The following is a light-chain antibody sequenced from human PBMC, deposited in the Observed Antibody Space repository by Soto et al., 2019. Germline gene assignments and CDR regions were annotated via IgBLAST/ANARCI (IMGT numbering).Light chain of an antibody. CDR3: AAWDDSLNGRMV. V-gene: IGLV1-44*01. J-gene: IGLJ2*01. CDR2: SNN. CDR1: SSNIGSNT. Sequence: QSVLTQPPSASGTPGQRVTISCSGSSSNIGSNTVNWYQQLPGTAPKLLIYSNNQRPSGVPDRFSGSKSGTSAFLAISGLQSEDEADYYCAAWDDSLNGRMVFGGGTKLTVL.